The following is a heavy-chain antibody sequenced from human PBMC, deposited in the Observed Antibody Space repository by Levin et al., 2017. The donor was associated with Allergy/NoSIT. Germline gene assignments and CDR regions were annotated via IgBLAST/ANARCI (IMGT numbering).Heavy chain of an antibody. V-gene: IGHV3-30-3*01. CDR3: ARDYPSTGDIVVVPAASDY. J-gene: IGHJ4*02. CDR1: GFTFSSYA. D-gene: IGHD2-2*01. Sequence: PGGSLRLSCAASGFTFSSYAMHWVRQAPGKGLEWVAVISYDGSNKYYADSVKGRFTISRDNSKNTLYLQMNSLRAEDTAVYYCARDYPSTGDIVVVPAASDYWGQGTLVTVSS. CDR2: ISYDGSNK.